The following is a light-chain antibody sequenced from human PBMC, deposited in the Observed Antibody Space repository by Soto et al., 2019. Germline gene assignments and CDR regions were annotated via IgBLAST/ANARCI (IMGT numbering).Light chain of an antibody. CDR3: QTWGTGMGV. J-gene: IGLJ3*02. CDR2: VNSDGSY. V-gene: IGLV4-69*01. Sequence: QPVLTQSPTASAPLGASVKLTCTLSSRHSSYAIAWHQQQPEKGPRYLMKVNSDGSYSKGDGIPDRFSGSRSGAERYLTISSLQSEDEADYYCQTWGTGMGVFGGGTKLTVL. CDR1: SRHSSYA.